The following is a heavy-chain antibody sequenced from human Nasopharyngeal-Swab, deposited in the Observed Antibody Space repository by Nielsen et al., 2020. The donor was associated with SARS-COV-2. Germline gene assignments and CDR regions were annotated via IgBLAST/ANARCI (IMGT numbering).Heavy chain of an antibody. CDR1: GFSLSTSGVG. J-gene: IGHJ2*01. V-gene: IGHV2-5*02. CDR2: IYWDDDK. Sequence: SGPTLVKPTQTLTLTCTFSGFSLSTSGVGWIRQPPGKALEWLALIYWDDDKRYSPSLKSRLTITKDTSKNQVVLTMTNMDPVDTATYYCAHSPRGSGSYHWYFDLWGRGTLVTVSS. CDR3: AHSPRGSGSYHWYFDL. D-gene: IGHD1-26*01.